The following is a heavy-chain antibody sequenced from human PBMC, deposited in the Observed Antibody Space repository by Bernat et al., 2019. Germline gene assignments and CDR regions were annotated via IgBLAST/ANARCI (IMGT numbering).Heavy chain of an antibody. Sequence: EVQLLESGGGLVQPGGSLRLSCAASGFAFSTYVMSWVRQAPGKGLEWVSGISDGGSSTYYADSVKGRFTISRDNSKNTLYLQMSSLRAADTAVYYCAEGGQFSDFDYWGQGTLVTVSA. CDR1: GFAFSTYV. J-gene: IGHJ4*02. V-gene: IGHV3-23*01. CDR2: ISDGGSST. CDR3: AEGGQFSDFDY. D-gene: IGHD3-16*01.